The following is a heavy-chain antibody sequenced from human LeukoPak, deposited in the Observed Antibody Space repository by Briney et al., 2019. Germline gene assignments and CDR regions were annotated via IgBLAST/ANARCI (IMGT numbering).Heavy chain of an antibody. CDR3: AKDIPYYGDYVLDY. V-gene: IGHV3-43D*03. J-gene: IGHJ4*02. D-gene: IGHD4-17*01. CDR2: ISWDGGST. Sequence: AGGSLRLSCAASGFTFDDYAMHWVRQAPGKGLEWVSLISWDGGSTYYADSVKGRFTISRDNSKNTLYLQMNSLRAEDTAVYYCAKDIPYYGDYVLDYWGQGTLVTVSS. CDR1: GFTFDDYA.